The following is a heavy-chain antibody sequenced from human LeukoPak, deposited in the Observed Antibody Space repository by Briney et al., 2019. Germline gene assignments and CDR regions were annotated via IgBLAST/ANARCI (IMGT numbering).Heavy chain of an antibody. J-gene: IGHJ4*02. CDR3: VKDAERGFDYSNSLEK. Sequence: AGGSLRLSCAASKFIFSHYGMHWVRQAPGKGLEWVAVIFNDGSNQYYADSVKGRFTVSRDNSQNMLYLQMNSLRPEDTAVYYCVKDAERGFDYSNSLEKWGQGTLVTVSS. V-gene: IGHV3-33*06. D-gene: IGHD4-11*01. CDR2: IFNDGSNQ. CDR1: KFIFSHYG.